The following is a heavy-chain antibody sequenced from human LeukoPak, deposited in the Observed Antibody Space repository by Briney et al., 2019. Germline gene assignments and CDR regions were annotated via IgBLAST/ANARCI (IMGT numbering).Heavy chain of an antibody. J-gene: IGHJ6*02. D-gene: IGHD6-19*01. V-gene: IGHV3-33*01. CDR2: IWYNGSNK. CDR1: GFTFSSFG. Sequence: GRSLRLSCAASGFTFSSFGMHWVRQAPGKGLEWVADIWYNGSNKYYADSVKGRFTISRDNSKNTLYLQMNSLRAEDTAVYYCARAIAVAGTFYYYYGMDVWGQGTTVTVSS. CDR3: ARAIAVAGTFYYYYGMDV.